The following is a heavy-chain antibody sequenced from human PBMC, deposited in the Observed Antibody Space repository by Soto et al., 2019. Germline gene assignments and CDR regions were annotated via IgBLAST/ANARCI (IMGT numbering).Heavy chain of an antibody. D-gene: IGHD3-22*01. CDR1: GFTFSSYA. CDR3: ATGGYYYDSSGYVSADAFDI. CDR2: ISGSGGST. J-gene: IGHJ3*02. Sequence: SLRLSCAASGFTFSSYAMSWVRQAPGKGLEWVSAISGSGGSTYYADSVKGRFTISRDNSKNTLYLQMNSLRAEDTAVYYCATGGYYYDSSGYVSADAFDIWGQGTMVTVSS. V-gene: IGHV3-23*01.